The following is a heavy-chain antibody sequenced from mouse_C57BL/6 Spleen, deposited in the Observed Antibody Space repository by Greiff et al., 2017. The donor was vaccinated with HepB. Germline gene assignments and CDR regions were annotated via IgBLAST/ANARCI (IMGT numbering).Heavy chain of an antibody. J-gene: IGHJ3*01. CDR1: GYTFTSYW. D-gene: IGHD2-3*01. Sequence: QVQLQQPGAELVRPGTSVKLSCKASGYTFTSYWMHWVKQRPGQGLEWIGVIDPSDSYTNYNQKFKGKATLTVDTSSSTAYMQLSSLTSEDSAVYYCAREDDGLLTYWGQGTLVTVSA. CDR3: AREDDGLLTY. V-gene: IGHV1-59*01. CDR2: IDPSDSYT.